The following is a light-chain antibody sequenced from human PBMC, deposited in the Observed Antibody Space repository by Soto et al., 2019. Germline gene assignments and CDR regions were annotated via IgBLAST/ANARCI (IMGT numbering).Light chain of an antibody. CDR2: DAS. CDR3: QQRNSWPPVT. J-gene: IGKJ5*01. Sequence: EIVLTQSPATLSLSPGEIATLSCRASPSVSNSLAWYQQKPGQPPRLLIYDASNRATGIPARFSGSGSGTDFTLTISSLEPEDFAVYYCQQRNSWPPVTFGQGTRLEIK. CDR1: PSVSNS. V-gene: IGKV3-11*01.